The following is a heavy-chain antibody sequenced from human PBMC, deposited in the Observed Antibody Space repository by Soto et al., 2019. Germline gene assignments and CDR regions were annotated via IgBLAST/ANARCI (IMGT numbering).Heavy chain of an antibody. CDR1: GYSFTSYW. V-gene: IGHV5-51*01. CDR3: ARGNSGSYGSFDY. D-gene: IGHD1-26*01. Sequence: GESLKISCKVSGYSFTSYWIGWVRQMPGKGLEWMGIIYPADSNTKYSPSLQGQVSISADRSISTAYLQWSSLRASDTAIYYCARGNSGSYGSFDYWGQGTPVTVSS. CDR2: IYPADSNT. J-gene: IGHJ4*02.